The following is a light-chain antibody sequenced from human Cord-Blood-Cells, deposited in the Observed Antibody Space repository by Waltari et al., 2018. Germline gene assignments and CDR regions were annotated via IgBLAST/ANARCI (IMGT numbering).Light chain of an antibody. Sequence: AIQMTQSPSSLSASVGDRVTITCRASPGIRNDLGWYQQKPGKAPKLLTYAASSLQSGVPSRFSGSGSGTDFTLTISSLQPEDFATYYCLQDYNYPFTFGPGTKVDIK. CDR2: AAS. CDR3: LQDYNYPFT. V-gene: IGKV1-6*01. J-gene: IGKJ3*01. CDR1: PGIRND.